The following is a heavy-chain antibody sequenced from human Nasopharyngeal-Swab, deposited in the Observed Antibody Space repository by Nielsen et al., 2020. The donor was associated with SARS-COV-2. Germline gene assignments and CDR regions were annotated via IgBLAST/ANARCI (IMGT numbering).Heavy chain of an antibody. Sequence: SVKVSCKASGGTFSSYAISWVRQAPGQGLEWMGGIIPIFGTANYAQKFQGRVTITADESTGTAYMELSSLRLKETAVYYFAGDWASYYCSGGSCYSAAVFDFWGKGQWSPSLQ. CDR1: GGTFSSYA. V-gene: IGHV1-69*13. CDR3: AGDWASYYCSGGSCYSAAVFDF. D-gene: IGHD2-15*01. J-gene: IGHJ3*01. CDR2: IIPIFGTA.